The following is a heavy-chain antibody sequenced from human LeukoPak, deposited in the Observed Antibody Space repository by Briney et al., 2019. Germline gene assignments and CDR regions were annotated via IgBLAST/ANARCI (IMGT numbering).Heavy chain of an antibody. Sequence: SETLSLTCTVSGGSISSYYWSWIRQPAGKGLEWIGRIYTSGSTNYNPSLKSRVTMSVDTSKNQFSLKLSSVTAADTAVYYCARHHRGYSSSWYRAFDIWGQGTMVTVSS. CDR3: ARHHRGYSSSWYRAFDI. CDR2: IYTSGST. D-gene: IGHD6-13*01. CDR1: GGSISSYY. J-gene: IGHJ3*02. V-gene: IGHV4-4*07.